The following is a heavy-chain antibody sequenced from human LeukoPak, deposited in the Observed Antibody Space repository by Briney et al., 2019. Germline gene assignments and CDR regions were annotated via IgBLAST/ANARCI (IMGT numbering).Heavy chain of an antibody. V-gene: IGHV3-74*01. D-gene: IGHD4-17*01. J-gene: IGHJ4*02. CDR3: VRGGYGSLDY. CDR2: INSDGSDT. Sequence: GGSLRLSCAASGFTFSSLWRHWVRQAPGKGLVWVSYINSDGSDTTYADSVKGRFTISRDNAKNTLYLQMNSPRVEDTAVYYCVRGGYGSLDYWGQGTLVTVSS. CDR1: GFTFSSLW.